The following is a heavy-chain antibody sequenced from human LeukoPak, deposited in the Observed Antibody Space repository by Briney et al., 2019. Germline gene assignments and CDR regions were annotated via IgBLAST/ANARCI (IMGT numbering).Heavy chain of an antibody. CDR3: TRVLPLGTGYYRY. CDR2: IRSKAYGGTT. D-gene: IGHD3/OR15-3a*01. CDR1: GFTFGDYA. V-gene: IGHV3-49*04. J-gene: IGHJ4*02. Sequence: GGSLRLSCTASGFTFGDYAMSWVRQAPGKGLEWVGFIRSKAYGGTTEYAASVKGRFTISRDDSKSIAYLQMNSPKTEDTAVYYCTRVLPLGTGYYRYWGQGTLVTVSS.